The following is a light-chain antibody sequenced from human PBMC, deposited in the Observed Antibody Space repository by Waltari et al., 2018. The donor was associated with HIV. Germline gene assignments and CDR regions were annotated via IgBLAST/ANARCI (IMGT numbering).Light chain of an antibody. CDR2: WAS. V-gene: IGKV4-1*01. J-gene: IGKJ4*01. CDR1: QSLFYSPNNQTY. Sequence: DIVMTQSPDSLVVSLGERATINCTSSQSLFYSPNNQTYLAWYQQKPGQPPKRLIYWASTRESGVPDRFRGSGSGTDFTLTSSSLQAEDVAVYYCQQYYNNPTVGGGTKVAIK. CDR3: QQYYNNPT.